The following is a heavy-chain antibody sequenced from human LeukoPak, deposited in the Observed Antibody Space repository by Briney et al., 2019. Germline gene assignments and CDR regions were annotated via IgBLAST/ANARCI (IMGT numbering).Heavy chain of an antibody. Sequence: PSETLSLTCAVYGGSFSGYYWSWIRQPPGKGLEWIGEINHSGSTNYNPSLKSRVTISVATSKTQFSLKLSSVTAADTAVYYCARYWAPTPYYYYYYMDVWGKGTTVTVSS. CDR3: ARYWAPTPYYYYYYMDV. CDR2: INHSGST. CDR1: GGSFSGYY. D-gene: IGHD2-8*02. J-gene: IGHJ6*03. V-gene: IGHV4-34*01.